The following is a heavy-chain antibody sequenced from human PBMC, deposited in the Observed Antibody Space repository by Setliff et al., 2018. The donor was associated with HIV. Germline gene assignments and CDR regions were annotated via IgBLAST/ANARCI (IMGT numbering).Heavy chain of an antibody. J-gene: IGHJ6*03. Sequence: SETLSLTCAVSGVSISSSSYFWGWIRRPPGTGLDWIGSIYFSGSTYYNPSLESRVTISMDTSKNQFSLKLTSVTAADTAVYYCARHPRHYNVLTGYRYYYMDVWGKGTTVTVSS. V-gene: IGHV4-39*01. CDR1: GVSISSSSYF. CDR2: IYFSGST. D-gene: IGHD3-9*01. CDR3: ARHPRHYNVLTGYRYYYMDV.